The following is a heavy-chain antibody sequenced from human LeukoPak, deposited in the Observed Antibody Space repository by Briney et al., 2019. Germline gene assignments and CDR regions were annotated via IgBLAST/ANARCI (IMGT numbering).Heavy chain of an antibody. J-gene: IGHJ6*02. CDR2: TYYRSKWYN. CDR3: ARVKVTMIVGSRYYYYYGMDV. CDR1: GDSVSSNSAA. Sequence: SQTLSLTCAISGDSVSSNSAAWNWIRQSPSRGLEWLGRTYYRSKWYNDYAVSVKSRITINPDTSKNQFSLQLNSVTPEDTAVYYCARVKVTMIVGSRYYYYYGMDVWGQGTTVTVSS. D-gene: IGHD3-22*01. V-gene: IGHV6-1*01.